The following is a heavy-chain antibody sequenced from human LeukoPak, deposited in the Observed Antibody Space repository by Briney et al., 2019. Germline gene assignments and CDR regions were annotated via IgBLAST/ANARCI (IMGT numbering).Heavy chain of an antibody. D-gene: IGHD5-18*01. CDR2: IYWDDDK. V-gene: IGHV2-5*02. CDR1: GFSLSTSGVG. J-gene: IGHJ4*02. CDR3: AHRRTRYGYDY. Sequence: SGPTLVNPTQTLTLTCTFSGFSLSTSGVGVGWFRQSPGRALEWLALIYWDDDKRYSPSLKSSLTITKDTSKNQVVLTMTNMDPVDTGTYYCAHRRTRYGYDYWGQGTLVTVSS.